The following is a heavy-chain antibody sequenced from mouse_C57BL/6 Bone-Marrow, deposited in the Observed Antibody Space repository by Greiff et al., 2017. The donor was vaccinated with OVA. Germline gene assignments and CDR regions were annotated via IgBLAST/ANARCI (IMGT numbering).Heavy chain of an antibody. V-gene: IGHV1-81*01. D-gene: IGHD2-3*01. CDR1: GYTFTSYG. CDR3: ARKRAMRWLLRYFY. J-gene: IGHJ2*01. Sequence: QVQLQQSGAELARPGASVKLSCKASGYTFTSYGIRGVKKRNGQGREWIGEIYPRSGNTYYNEKFKGKATLTADKSSSTAYMELRSLTSEDSAVYFCARKRAMRWLLRYFYWGQGTTLTVSS. CDR2: IYPRSGNT.